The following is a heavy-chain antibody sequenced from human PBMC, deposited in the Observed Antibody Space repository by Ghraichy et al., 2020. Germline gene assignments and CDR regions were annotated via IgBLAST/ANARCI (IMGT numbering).Heavy chain of an antibody. CDR2: ISAANGDT. V-gene: IGHV1-18*01. J-gene: IGHJ4*02. CDR1: GYTFTNYG. Sequence: ASVKVSCKASGYTFTNYGLSWVRQAPGQGLEWMGWISAANGDTNYVQKLQGRVTMTTDTSTSIFYMELRSLRSDDTAVYYCASSGDTNYYNYWGQGTLVTVSS. CDR3: ASSGDTNYYNY. D-gene: IGHD1-26*01.